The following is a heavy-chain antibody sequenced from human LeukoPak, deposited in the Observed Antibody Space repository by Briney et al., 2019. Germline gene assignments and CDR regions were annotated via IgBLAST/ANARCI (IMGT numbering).Heavy chain of an antibody. J-gene: IGHJ4*02. V-gene: IGHV3-23*01. CDR1: GFTFSSYA. D-gene: IGHD3-10*01. CDR3: ANLKGSGMFSDY. CDR2: INGSGGST. Sequence: GGSLRLSCAASGFTFSSYAMSWVRQAPGKGLEWVSAINGSGGSTYYADSVKGRFTISRDNSKNTLYLQMNSLRAEDTAVYYCANLKGSGMFSDYWGQGTLVTVSS.